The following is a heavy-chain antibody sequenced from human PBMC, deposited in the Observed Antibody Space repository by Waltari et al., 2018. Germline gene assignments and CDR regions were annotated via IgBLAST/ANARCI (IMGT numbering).Heavy chain of an antibody. CDR2: IIPIFGTA. J-gene: IGHJ5*02. Sequence: QVQLVQSGAEVKKPGSSVKVSCKASGGTFSSYAISWVRQAPGQGLEWMGRIIPIFGTANYAQKFQGRVTITADKSTSTAYMELSSLRSEDTAVYYCAKEVWQQLVRMVGWFDPWGQGTLVTVSS. D-gene: IGHD6-13*01. CDR3: AKEVWQQLVRMVGWFDP. V-gene: IGHV1-69*08. CDR1: GGTFSSYA.